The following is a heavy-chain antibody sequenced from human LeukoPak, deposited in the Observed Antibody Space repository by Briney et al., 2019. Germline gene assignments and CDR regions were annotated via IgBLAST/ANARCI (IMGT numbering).Heavy chain of an antibody. CDR2: IYTSGGT. CDR3: ARDSTYDSSGYYWFDP. CDR1: GGSISSYY. V-gene: IGHV4-4*07. Sequence: SETLSLTCTVSGGSISSYYWSWIRQPAGKGLEWIGRIYTSGGTNYNPSLKSRVTMSVDTSKNQFSLKLSSVTAADTAVYYCARDSTYDSSGYYWFDPWGQGTLVTVSS. J-gene: IGHJ5*02. D-gene: IGHD3-22*01.